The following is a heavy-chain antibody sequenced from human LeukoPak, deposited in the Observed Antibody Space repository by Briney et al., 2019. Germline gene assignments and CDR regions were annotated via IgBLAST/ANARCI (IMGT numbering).Heavy chain of an antibody. D-gene: IGHD5-12*01. CDR2: IYYSGST. CDR1: GGSISSGDYY. V-gene: IGHV4-30-4*08. J-gene: IGHJ4*02. CDR3: ARERSAYDYDY. Sequence: SQTLSLTCTVSGGSISSGDYYWSWIRQPPATGLEWIGYIYYSGSTYYNPSLKSRVSISVDTSKNQFSLKLSSVTAADTAVYYCARERSAYDYDYWGQGTLVTVSS.